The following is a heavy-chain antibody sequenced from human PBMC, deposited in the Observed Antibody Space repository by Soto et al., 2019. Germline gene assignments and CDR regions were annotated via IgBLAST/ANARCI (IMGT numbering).Heavy chain of an antibody. CDR2: ISGSGANT. J-gene: IGHJ5*02. V-gene: IGHV3-23*01. CDR3: AKGDRTSGLDP. D-gene: IGHD3-10*01. CDR1: GVTFSSYG. Sequence: GGSLRLSCAASGVTFSSYGMSWVRQAPGKGLEWVLGISGSGANTYYADSVKGRFTISRDNSKNTLYLQMCSLRADDTAVYYCAKGDRTSGLDPWGQGTLVTVSS.